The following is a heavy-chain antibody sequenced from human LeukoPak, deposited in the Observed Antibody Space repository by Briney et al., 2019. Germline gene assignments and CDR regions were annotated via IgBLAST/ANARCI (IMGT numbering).Heavy chain of an antibody. D-gene: IGHD3-10*02. J-gene: IGHJ6*04. Sequence: GGSLRLSCAASGFTFSSYGMHWVRQAPGKGLEWVAVISYDGSNKYYADSVKGRSTISRDNSKNTLYLQMNSLRAEDTAVYYCAELGITMIGGVWGKGTTVTISS. V-gene: IGHV3-30*18. CDR3: AELGITMIGGV. CDR1: GFTFSSYG. CDR2: ISYDGSNK.